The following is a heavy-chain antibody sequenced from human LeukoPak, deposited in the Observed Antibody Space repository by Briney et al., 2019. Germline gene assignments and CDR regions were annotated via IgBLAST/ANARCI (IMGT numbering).Heavy chain of an antibody. D-gene: IGHD6-19*01. CDR1: GGSISGYY. CDR3: ARDRGSSGNNYYFDY. Sequence: PSETLSLTCTVSGGSISGYYWNWIRQPPGKGLEWLGYIYPSGNSDYNPSLESRVTISLDTSKNRFSLKLTSVTAADTAVYYCARDRGSSGNNYYFDYWGQGTLVTASS. V-gene: IGHV4-59*01. J-gene: IGHJ4*02. CDR2: IYPSGNS.